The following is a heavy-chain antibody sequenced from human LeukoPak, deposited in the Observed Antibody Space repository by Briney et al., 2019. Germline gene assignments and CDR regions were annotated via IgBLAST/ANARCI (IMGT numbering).Heavy chain of an antibody. V-gene: IGHV3-30*18. Sequence: GRSMRLSCAASGFTFSSYGMHWVRQAQGKGLEWVAVISYDGSNKYYADSVKGRFTISRDNSKNTLYLQMNSLRAEDTAVYYCAKNRQDYDFWSGYYEYGYWGQGTLVTVSS. CDR3: AKNRQDYDFWSGYYEYGY. J-gene: IGHJ4*02. D-gene: IGHD3-3*01. CDR2: ISYDGSNK. CDR1: GFTFSSYG.